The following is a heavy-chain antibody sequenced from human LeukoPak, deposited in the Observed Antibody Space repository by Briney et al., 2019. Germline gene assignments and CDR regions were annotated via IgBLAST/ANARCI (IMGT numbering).Heavy chain of an antibody. V-gene: IGHV4-34*01. CDR1: GGSFSGYY. Sequence: PSETLSLTCAVYGGSFSGYYWSWIRQPPGKGLEWIGEINHSGSTNYNPSLKSRVTISVDTSKNQFSLKLSSVAAADTAVYYCARARYCSGGSCFLDAFDIWGQGTMVTVSS. D-gene: IGHD2-15*01. CDR3: ARARYCSGGSCFLDAFDI. CDR2: INHSGST. J-gene: IGHJ3*02.